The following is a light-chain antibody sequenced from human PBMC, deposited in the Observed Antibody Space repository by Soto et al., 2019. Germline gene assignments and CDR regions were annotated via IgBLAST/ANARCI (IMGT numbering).Light chain of an antibody. CDR1: QSVDSY. Sequence: DIQMTQSPSSLSASVGDRVTITCRASQSVDSYLNWYQQKPGKAPNLLIYAASSLQSGVPSRFSGSGSGTDLTLTISSLQPEDFATYYCQQSYSTPRTFGQGTKVDIK. CDR2: AAS. J-gene: IGKJ1*01. V-gene: IGKV1-39*01. CDR3: QQSYSTPRT.